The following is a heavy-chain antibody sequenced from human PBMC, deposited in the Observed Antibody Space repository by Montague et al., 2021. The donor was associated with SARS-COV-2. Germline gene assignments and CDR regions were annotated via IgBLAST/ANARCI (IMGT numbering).Heavy chain of an antibody. CDR1: GFSLSTSGVG. Sequence: PALVKPTQTLTLTCTFSGFSLSTSGVGVGWIRQPPGKALGWLALIYWDDDKRYSPSLKSRLTITKDTSKNQVVLTMTNMGPVDTATYYCARIRYDILTGYQTLFDYWGQGTLVTVSS. D-gene: IGHD3-9*01. J-gene: IGHJ4*02. CDR2: IYWDDDK. CDR3: ARIRYDILTGYQTLFDY. V-gene: IGHV2-5*02.